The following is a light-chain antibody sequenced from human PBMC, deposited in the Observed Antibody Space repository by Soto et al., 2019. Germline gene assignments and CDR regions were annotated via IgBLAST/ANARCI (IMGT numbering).Light chain of an antibody. Sequence: QSVLTQPASVSGSPGQSITISCTGTGSDVGGYNYVSWYQQYPGKAPKLMIYEVSNRPSGVSNRFSGSKSGNTASLIISGLQAEDEADYYCSSFTSSSTRVFGTGTKVTVL. CDR1: GSDVGGYNY. J-gene: IGLJ1*01. CDR3: SSFTSSSTRV. V-gene: IGLV2-14*01. CDR2: EVS.